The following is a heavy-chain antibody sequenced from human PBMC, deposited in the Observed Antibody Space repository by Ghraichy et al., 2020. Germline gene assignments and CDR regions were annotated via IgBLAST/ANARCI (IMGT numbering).Heavy chain of an antibody. J-gene: IGHJ3*02. V-gene: IGHV1-8*01. CDR2: MNPNSGNT. CDR3: ARGQPFGVIKAFDI. Sequence: ASVKVSCKASGYTFTSYDINWVRQATGQGLEWMGWMNPNSGNTGYAQKFQGRVTMTRNTSISTAYMELSSLRSEDTAVYYCARGQPFGVIKAFDIWGQGTMVTVSS. D-gene: IGHD3-10*01. CDR1: GYTFTSYD.